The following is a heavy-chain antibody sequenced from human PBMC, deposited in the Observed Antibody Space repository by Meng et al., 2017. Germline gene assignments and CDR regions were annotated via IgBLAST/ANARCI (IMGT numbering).Heavy chain of an antibody. Sequence: QVQVVQPGAGVEKPGSSVKVSCKASGGTFSSYAISLVRQAPGQGLEWMGGIIPIFGTANYAQKFQGRVTITADESTSTAYMELSSLRSEDTAVYYCARDDYSNYLPFDYWGQGTLVTVSS. CDR1: GGTFSSYA. V-gene: IGHV1-69*01. D-gene: IGHD4-11*01. CDR2: IIPIFGTA. CDR3: ARDDYSNYLPFDY. J-gene: IGHJ4*02.